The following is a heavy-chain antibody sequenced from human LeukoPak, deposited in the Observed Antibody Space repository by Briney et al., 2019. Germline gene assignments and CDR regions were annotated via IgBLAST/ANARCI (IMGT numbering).Heavy chain of an antibody. J-gene: IGHJ5*02. CDR2: IYYSGST. CDR1: GGSISSYY. Sequence: SETLSLTCTVSGGSISSYYWSWIRQPPGKGLEWIGYIYYSGSTNYNPSLKSRVTISVDTSKNQFSLKLSSVTAADTAVYYCARVYYDSSGYSRTAYGFDPWGQGTLVTVSS. V-gene: IGHV4-59*01. D-gene: IGHD3-22*01. CDR3: ARVYYDSSGYSRTAYGFDP.